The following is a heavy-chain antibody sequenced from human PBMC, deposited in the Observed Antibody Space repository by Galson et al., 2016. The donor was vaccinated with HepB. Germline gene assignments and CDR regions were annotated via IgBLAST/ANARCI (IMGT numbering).Heavy chain of an antibody. CDR2: INPSGGST. CDR1: GYTFTSYY. Sequence: SVKVSCKASGYTFTSYYMYWVRQAPGQGLEWVGMINPSGGSTGYAQKFQGRVTMTRDTSTSTVYMEVSSLRAEDTAVYYCAREFVDTSTYSTFDYWGQGTLVTVSS. V-gene: IGHV1-46*01. D-gene: IGHD2-2*01. J-gene: IGHJ4*02. CDR3: AREFVDTSTYSTFDY.